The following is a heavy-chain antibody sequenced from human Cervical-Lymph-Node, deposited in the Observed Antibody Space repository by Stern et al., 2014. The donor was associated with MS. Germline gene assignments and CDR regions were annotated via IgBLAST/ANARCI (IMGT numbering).Heavy chain of an antibody. J-gene: IGHJ4*02. CDR1: GVTFSSYS. CDR2: ISSGGSYI. Sequence: EVQLVESGGGLNKPGGSLKVSCAASGVTFSSYSMNWVRQAPGKGLEWVASISSGGSYIYYADSLKGRFTISRDNAKNSLYLQMNSLRAEDTAVYYCARGRGGNYRYYFDYWGQGTLVTVPS. V-gene: IGHV3-21*01. CDR3: ARGRGGNYRYYFDY. D-gene: IGHD4-23*01.